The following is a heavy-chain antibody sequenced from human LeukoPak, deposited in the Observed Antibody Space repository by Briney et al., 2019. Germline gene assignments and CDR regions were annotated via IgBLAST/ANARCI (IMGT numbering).Heavy chain of an antibody. V-gene: IGHV1-46*01. CDR1: GYSFTSYY. CDR3: ARVSTGTTSDY. CDR2: INPSGGST. Sequence: ASVKVSCKASGYSFTSYYMHWVRQAPEQGLEWMGIINPSGGSTTYDQKFQGRVTMTRDTSTSTVYMELSSLRSEDTAVYYCARVSTGTTSDYWGQGTLVTVAS. D-gene: IGHD1-1*01. J-gene: IGHJ4*02.